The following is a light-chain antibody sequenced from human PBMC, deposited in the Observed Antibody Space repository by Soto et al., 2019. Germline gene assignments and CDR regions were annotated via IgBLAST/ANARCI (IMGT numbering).Light chain of an antibody. Sequence: QLTQSPSFLSASVGDRLTITCRASQAVSSYLVWYQQKPGKAPQLLIDAASTLHSGVPSRFSGSGPGTEFTLTISSLQPEDSATYYCQQLTNYPLTFGGGTKVDIK. J-gene: IGKJ4*01. CDR1: QAVSSY. V-gene: IGKV1-9*01. CDR3: QQLTNYPLT. CDR2: AAS.